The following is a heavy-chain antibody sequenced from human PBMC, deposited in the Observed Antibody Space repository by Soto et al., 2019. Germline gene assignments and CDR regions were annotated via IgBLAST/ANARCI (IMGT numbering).Heavy chain of an antibody. J-gene: IGHJ5*02. Sequence: PGESMKISCKGSGYSFTSYWIGWVRQMPGKGLGWMGIIYPGDSDTRYSPSFQGQVTISADKSISTAYLQWSSLKASDTAMYYCARVDYCSGGSCYSRWLDPWGQGTMVTVSS. D-gene: IGHD2-15*01. CDR3: ARVDYCSGGSCYSRWLDP. CDR2: IYPGDSDT. CDR1: GYSFTSYW. V-gene: IGHV5-51*01.